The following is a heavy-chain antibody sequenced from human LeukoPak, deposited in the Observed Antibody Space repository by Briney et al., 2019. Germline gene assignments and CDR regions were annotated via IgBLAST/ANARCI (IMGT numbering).Heavy chain of an antibody. CDR2: ISSSRSTI. Sequence: PGGSLRLSCAASGFTFSSYNMNWVRQAPGKGLEWVSSISSSRSTIYYADSVKGRFSISRDSSKNILYLQMNSLRAEDTAVYYCAKDRCSNGVGCYYYYMDVWGKGTTVTISS. V-gene: IGHV3-48*01. D-gene: IGHD2-8*01. CDR3: AKDRCSNGVGCYYYYMDV. J-gene: IGHJ6*03. CDR1: GFTFSSYN.